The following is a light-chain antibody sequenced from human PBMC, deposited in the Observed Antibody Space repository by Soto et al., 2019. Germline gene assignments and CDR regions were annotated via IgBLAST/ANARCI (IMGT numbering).Light chain of an antibody. J-gene: IGKJ1*01. Sequence: DIQMTQAPSTLSASVGDRVTITCRASQSINAWLAWYQQKPGKAPKLLIYDVSTLDSGVPSRFSGSASGTEFTLTISYLESDDFATYYCQQYHRYPTFGQGTKVDIK. CDR1: QSINAW. CDR3: QQYHRYPT. CDR2: DVS. V-gene: IGKV1-5*01.